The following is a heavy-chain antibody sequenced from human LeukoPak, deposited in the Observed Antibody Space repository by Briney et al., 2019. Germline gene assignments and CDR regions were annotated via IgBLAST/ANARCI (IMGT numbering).Heavy chain of an antibody. V-gene: IGHV1-46*01. CDR2: INPSGGST. Sequence: ASVKVSCKASGNTFTSYYMHWVRQAPGQGLEWMGIINPSGGSTSYAQKFQGRVTMTRDTSTSTVYMEPSSLRSEDTAVYYCARVRRFLWLYDYWGQGTLVTVSS. CDR3: ARVRRFLWLYDY. D-gene: IGHD3-16*01. CDR1: GNTFTSYY. J-gene: IGHJ4*02.